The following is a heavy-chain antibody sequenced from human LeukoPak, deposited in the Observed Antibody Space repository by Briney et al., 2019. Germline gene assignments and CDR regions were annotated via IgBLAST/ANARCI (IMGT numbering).Heavy chain of an antibody. CDR2: IYDDGSEI. V-gene: IGHV3-7*01. CDR1: GFTFSGYR. CDR3: ARVGSSAWYA. D-gene: IGHD6-19*01. Sequence: GRSLRLSCAASGFTFSGYRMGWVRQAPGKGLEWVANIYDDGSEINYMDSVKGRFTISRDNPKNSMYLQMNSLRADDTAMYYCARVGSSAWYAWGQGTLVTVSS. J-gene: IGHJ5*02.